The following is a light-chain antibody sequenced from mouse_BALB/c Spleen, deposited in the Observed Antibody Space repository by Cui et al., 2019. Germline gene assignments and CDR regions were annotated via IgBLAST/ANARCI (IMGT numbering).Light chain of an antibody. Sequence: QIVLTQSQAIMSASLGEEITLTCSASSSVSYMHWYQQKSGTSPKLLMYSTSNLASGVPSRFSGSGSGTFYSLTISSVEAEDAADYYCHQWSSYPWTFGGGTKLEIK. CDR3: HQWSSYPWT. CDR1: SSVSY. CDR2: STS. V-gene: IGKV4-80*01. J-gene: IGKJ1*01.